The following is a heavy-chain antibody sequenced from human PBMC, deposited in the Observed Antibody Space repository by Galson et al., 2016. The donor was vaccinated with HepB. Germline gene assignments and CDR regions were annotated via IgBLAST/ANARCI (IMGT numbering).Heavy chain of an antibody. Sequence: SLRLSCAASGFSFSSFSMHWVRQAPGKGLEWVAVISHDGSNKYNADSVKGRFTISRDNSKNTLFLQMNSLRDEDTAVYYCARGLGCMSTSCYYRYYNAMDVWGQGTTVTVSS. D-gene: IGHD2-2*01. CDR1: GFSFSSFS. J-gene: IGHJ6*02. V-gene: IGHV3-30*03. CDR2: ISHDGSNK. CDR3: ARGLGCMSTSCYYRYYNAMDV.